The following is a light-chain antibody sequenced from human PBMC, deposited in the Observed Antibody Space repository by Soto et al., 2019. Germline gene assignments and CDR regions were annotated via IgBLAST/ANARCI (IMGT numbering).Light chain of an antibody. CDR3: CSYAGGYTYL. J-gene: IGLJ1*01. CDR1: GSDIGAYNF. Sequence: QSALAQPPSASGSPGQSVTISCTGSGSDIGAYNFVSWYQQHPGKAPKLMIFGVTERPSGVPDRFSGSKSGNTASLTISGLQAEDEADYFCCSYAGGYTYLFGTGTKLTVL. CDR2: GVT. V-gene: IGLV2-11*01.